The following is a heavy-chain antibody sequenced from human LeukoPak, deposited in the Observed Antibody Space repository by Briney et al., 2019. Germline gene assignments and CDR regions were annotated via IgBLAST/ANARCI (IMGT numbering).Heavy chain of an antibody. Sequence: SGPVLVKPTETLTLTCTVSGFSLSNARMGVSWIRQPPGKALEWLAHIFSNDEKSYSTSLKSRLTISKDTSKSQVVLTMTNMDPVDTATYHCARIRGGDYADYWGQGTLVTVSS. CDR3: ARIRGGDYADY. D-gene: IGHD4-17*01. V-gene: IGHV2-26*01. J-gene: IGHJ4*02. CDR1: GFSLSNARMG. CDR2: IFSNDEK.